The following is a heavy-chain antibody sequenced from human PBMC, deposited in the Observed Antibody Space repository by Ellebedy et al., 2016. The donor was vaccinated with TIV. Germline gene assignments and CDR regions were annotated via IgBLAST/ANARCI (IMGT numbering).Heavy chain of an antibody. CDR3: AKDRPDGYSGYVFDY. V-gene: IGHV3-23*05. CDR1: GFTVSSYA. J-gene: IGHJ4*02. D-gene: IGHD5-12*01. Sequence: PGGSLRLSCVASGFTVSSYAMNWVRQAPGKGLEWVSTISTSGTATHYADSVRGRFTISRDTSKNTLHLQMNSLRVEDTALYYCAKDRPDGYSGYVFDYWGQGALVTVSS. CDR2: ISTSGTAT.